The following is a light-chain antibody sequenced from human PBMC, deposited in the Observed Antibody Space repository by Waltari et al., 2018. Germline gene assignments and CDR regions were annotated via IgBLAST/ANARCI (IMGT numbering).Light chain of an antibody. J-gene: IGLJ3*02. CDR3: SSQSSNNVVL. CDR1: SSDVGNYNS. CDR2: DVS. Sequence: QSALTQPASVSGSPGQSITISRTGISSDVGNYNSVSWYQDHPGQGPKVIIYDVSDRPSGVSARFSGSKSGNTASLTISGLQAEDEADYYCSSQSSNNVVLFGGGTKVTVL. V-gene: IGLV2-14*03.